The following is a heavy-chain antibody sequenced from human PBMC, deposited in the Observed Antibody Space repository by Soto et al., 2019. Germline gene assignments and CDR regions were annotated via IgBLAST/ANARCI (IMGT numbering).Heavy chain of an antibody. J-gene: IGHJ6*04. CDR3: TRADVHCSGGSCYAVPLDV. Sequence: EVQLVESGGGWVQPGGSLRLSCAASGVTVSSKYMSWVRQAPGKGLGWVSLIQSGGSTHYAGSVKGRFTISRDNSETTLFLQMNSLRLEDTTVYYCTRADVHCSGGSCYAVPLDVWGKGPAVTVSA. V-gene: IGHV3-66*01. D-gene: IGHD2-15*01. CDR1: GVTVSSKY. CDR2: IQSGGST.